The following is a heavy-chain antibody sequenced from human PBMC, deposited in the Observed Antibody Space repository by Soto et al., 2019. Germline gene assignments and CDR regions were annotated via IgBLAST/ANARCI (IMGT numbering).Heavy chain of an antibody. CDR1: GFTVSSNY. CDR3: ASWRPLHY. CDR2: IYSGGST. Sequence: EVQLVESGGGLIQPGGSLRLSCAASGFTVSSNYMSWVRQAPGKGLEWVSVIYSGGSTYYADSVKGRFTFSRDNSKNTLHLHMNSLTAEDTAVYYCASWRPLHYWGQGTLVTVSS. D-gene: IGHD3-10*01. V-gene: IGHV3-53*01. J-gene: IGHJ4*02.